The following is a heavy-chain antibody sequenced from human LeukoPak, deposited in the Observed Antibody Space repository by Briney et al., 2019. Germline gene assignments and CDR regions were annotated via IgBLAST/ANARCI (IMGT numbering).Heavy chain of an antibody. CDR3: ARHYYDSSGYYYVTVSYYFDY. V-gene: IGHV3-11*01. CDR1: GFTFSSYA. CDR2: ISSSGSTI. J-gene: IGHJ4*02. Sequence: PGGSLRLSCAASGFTFSSYAMSWIRQAPGKGLEWVSYISSSGSTIYYADSVKGRFTISRDNAKNSLYLQMNSLRAEDTAVYYCARHYYDSSGYYYVTVSYYFDYWGQGTLVTVSS. D-gene: IGHD3-22*01.